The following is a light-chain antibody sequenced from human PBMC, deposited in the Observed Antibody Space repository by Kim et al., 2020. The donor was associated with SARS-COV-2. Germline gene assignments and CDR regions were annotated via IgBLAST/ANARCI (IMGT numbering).Light chain of an antibody. CDR3: QQFSSSYFT. CDR2: KAS. J-gene: IGKJ2*01. CDR1: QSIRNW. Sequence: DIQMTQSPSTLSASVGDRVTITCRASQSIRNWLAWYQQKPGKAPKLLIYKASTLESGVPSRFSGSGFGTDFTLTISSLQPDDFASYYCQQFSSSYFTFGQGTKVEIK. V-gene: IGKV1-5*03.